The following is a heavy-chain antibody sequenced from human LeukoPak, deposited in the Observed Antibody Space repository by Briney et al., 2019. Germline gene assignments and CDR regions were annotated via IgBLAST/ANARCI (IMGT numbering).Heavy chain of an antibody. CDR2: IYYSGST. CDR3: ARLWRSSGWYFLDY. J-gene: IGHJ4*02. Sequence: SETLSLTCTVSGGSISSYYWSWIRQPPGKGLGWIGYIYYSGSTNYNPSLKSRVTISVDTSKNQFSLKLSSVTAADTAVYYCARLWRSSGWYFLDYWGQGTLVTVSS. CDR1: GGSISSYY. D-gene: IGHD6-19*01. V-gene: IGHV4-59*08.